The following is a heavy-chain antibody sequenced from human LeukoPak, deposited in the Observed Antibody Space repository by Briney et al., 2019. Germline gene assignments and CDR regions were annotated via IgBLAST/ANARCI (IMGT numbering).Heavy chain of an antibody. V-gene: IGHV3-23*01. D-gene: IGHD1-1*01. CDR3: ARLVDGASVQRYFQH. CDR2: ISGGGDNT. Sequence: GGSLMLSCAASGFTFSNYAMSWLRQAPGKGLEWVSAISGGGDNTYYADSVRGRFTISRDNSKNTLLLQMNSLRAEDTAIYYCARLVDGASVQRYFQHWGQGTLVTASS. J-gene: IGHJ1*01. CDR1: GFTFSNYA.